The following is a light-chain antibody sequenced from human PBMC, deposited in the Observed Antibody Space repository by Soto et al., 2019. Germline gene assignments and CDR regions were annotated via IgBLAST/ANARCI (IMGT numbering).Light chain of an antibody. CDR1: SRDVGGYNY. V-gene: IGLV2-14*01. CDR3: SSYTSSSTPYV. Sequence: QSVLTQPASVSGSPGQSITISCTGTSRDVGGYNYVSWYQQYPGKAPKLMIYEVSNRPSGVSNRFSGSKSGNTASLTISGLQAEDEADYYCSSYTSSSTPYVFGTGTKVTVL. CDR2: EVS. J-gene: IGLJ1*01.